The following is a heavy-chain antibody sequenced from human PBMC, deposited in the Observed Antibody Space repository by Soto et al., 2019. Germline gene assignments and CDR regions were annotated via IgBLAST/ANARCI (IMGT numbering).Heavy chain of an antibody. CDR3: ARPPRGIAAFYFDS. V-gene: IGHV2-5*01. CDR2: IYWNDDK. CDR1: GFSLSTSGVG. J-gene: IGHJ4*02. Sequence: ITLKASAQTLVQPTQTITLTCTFSGFSLSTSGVGVGWIRQPPGTALEWLALIYWNDDKRYSPSLTRRLTITKDTSKNQVVLTVTTMDRVDTSTYYCARPPRGIAAFYFDSCGQGTLVTVSS. D-gene: IGHD6-13*01.